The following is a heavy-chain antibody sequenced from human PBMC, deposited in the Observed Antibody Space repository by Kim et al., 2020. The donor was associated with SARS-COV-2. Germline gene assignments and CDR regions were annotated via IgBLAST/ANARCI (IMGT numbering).Heavy chain of an antibody. CDR1: GFTFSSYG. J-gene: IGHJ4*02. CDR2: ISYDGSNK. D-gene: IGHD1-26*01. Sequence: GGSLRLSCAASGFTFSSYGMHWVRQAPGKGLEWVAVISYDGSNKYYADSVKGRFTISRDNSKNTLYLQMNSLRAEDTAVYYCAKLVFVVGATDDYWGQGT. V-gene: IGHV3-30*18. CDR3: AKLVFVVGATDDY.